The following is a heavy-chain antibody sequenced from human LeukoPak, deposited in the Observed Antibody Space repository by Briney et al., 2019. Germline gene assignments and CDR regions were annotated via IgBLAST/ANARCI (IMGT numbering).Heavy chain of an antibody. D-gene: IGHD3-22*01. CDR2: ISWNSGSI. Sequence: GGSLRHSCAASGFTFDDYAMHWVRQAPGKGLEWVSGISWNSGSIGYADSVKGRFTISRDNAKNFLYLQMNSLRAEDTALYYCAKGTSYYYDSSGYLSILNYWGQGTLVTVSS. J-gene: IGHJ4*02. V-gene: IGHV3-9*01. CDR3: AKGTSYYYDSSGYLSILNY. CDR1: GFTFDDYA.